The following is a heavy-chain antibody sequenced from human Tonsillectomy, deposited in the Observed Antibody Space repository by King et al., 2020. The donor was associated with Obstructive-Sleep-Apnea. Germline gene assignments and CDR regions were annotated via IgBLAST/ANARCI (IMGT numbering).Heavy chain of an antibody. J-gene: IGHJ4*02. CDR3: ARGGGGSYDY. D-gene: IGHD1-26*01. CDR2: IYSGGST. V-gene: IGHV3-66*01. CDR1: EFIVSSSY. Sequence: VQLVESGGGLVQPGGSLRLSCAASEFIVSSSYMSWVRQAPGKGLEGGSGIYSGGSTYYADSVKGRFTISRDNSKNTLYLQMNSLRAEDTAVYYCARGGGGSYDYWGQGTLVTVSS.